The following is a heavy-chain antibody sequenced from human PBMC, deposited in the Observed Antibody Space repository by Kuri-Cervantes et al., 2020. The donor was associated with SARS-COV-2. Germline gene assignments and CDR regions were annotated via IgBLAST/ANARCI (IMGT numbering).Heavy chain of an antibody. CDR3: ARASGPAARTSWFDP. J-gene: IGHJ5*02. D-gene: IGHD2-2*01. CDR1: GGSISSRSYY. CDR2: IYYSGST. Sequence: ESLKISCSVSGGSISSRSYYWGWIRQPPGKGLEWSGSIYYSGSTNYNPTLKSRVTISVDTSTNQFFLNLTSVTAADTAVYYCARASGPAARTSWFDPWGQGTLVTVSS. V-gene: IGHV4-39*01.